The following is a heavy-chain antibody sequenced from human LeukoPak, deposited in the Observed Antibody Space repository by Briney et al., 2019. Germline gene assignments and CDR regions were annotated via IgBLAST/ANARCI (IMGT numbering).Heavy chain of an antibody. CDR2: INHSGST. CDR1: GGSFSGYY. CDR3: ARSGGRYDVLDY. Sequence: SETLSLTCAVYGGSFSGYYWSWIRQPPGKGLEWIGEINHSGSTNYNPSLKSRVTISVDTSKNQFSLKLSSVTAADTAVYYCARSGGRYDVLDYWGQGTLVTVSS. D-gene: IGHD3-9*01. V-gene: IGHV4-34*01. J-gene: IGHJ4*02.